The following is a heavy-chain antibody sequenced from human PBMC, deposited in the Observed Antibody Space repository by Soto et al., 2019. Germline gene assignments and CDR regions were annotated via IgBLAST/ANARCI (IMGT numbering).Heavy chain of an antibody. V-gene: IGHV4-34*01. CDR2: INHSGST. Sequence: PGKGLEWIGEINHSGSTNYNPSLKSRVTISVDTSKNQFSLKLSSVTAADTAVYYCARGSRVSYYYGSGSNQRNLYYFDYWGQGTLVTVSS. D-gene: IGHD3-10*01. CDR3: ARGSRVSYYYGSGSNQRNLYYFDY. J-gene: IGHJ4*02.